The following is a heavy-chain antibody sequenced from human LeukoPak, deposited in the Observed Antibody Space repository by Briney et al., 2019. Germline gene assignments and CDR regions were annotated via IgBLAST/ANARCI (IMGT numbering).Heavy chain of an antibody. CDR2: ISGSGDKT. Sequence: GGSLRLSCAASGFTFSDYAMSWVRQAPGGGLEWVSAISGSGDKTFHADSVKGRFNTSRDNSKNTLSLQMSSLSVEDSAVYFCAKDTSAWWYHRAYMNVWGTGTTVTVSS. CDR1: GFTFSDYA. CDR3: AKDTSAWWYHRAYMNV. V-gene: IGHV3-23*01. D-gene: IGHD2-15*01. J-gene: IGHJ6*03.